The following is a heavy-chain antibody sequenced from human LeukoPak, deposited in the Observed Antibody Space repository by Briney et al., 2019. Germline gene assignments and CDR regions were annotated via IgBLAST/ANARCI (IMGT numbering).Heavy chain of an antibody. CDR3: AKNGDRGAYCSGGSCYPYYYYYMDV. V-gene: IGHV3-23*01. Sequence: GGTLRLSCAASGFTFSSYGMSWVRQAPGKGQEWVSAVSSSGGTTYYADSVKGRFTISRDNSKNTLSLQMNSLRAEDTAIYYCAKNGDRGAYCSGGSCYPYYYYYMDVWGKGTTVTISS. CDR2: VSSSGGTT. CDR1: GFTFSSYG. J-gene: IGHJ6*03. D-gene: IGHD2-15*01.